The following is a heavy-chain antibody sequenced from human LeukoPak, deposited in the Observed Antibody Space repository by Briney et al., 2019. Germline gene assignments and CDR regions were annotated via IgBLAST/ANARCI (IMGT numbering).Heavy chain of an antibody. V-gene: IGHV3-30*02. Sequence: AGGSLRLSCAASGFTFSSYGMHWVRQAPGKGLEWVAFIRYDGSKYYADSVKGRFTISRGNSKNTLYLQMNSLRAEDTAVYYCAKVPCSSTSCAFDYWGQGTLVTVSS. D-gene: IGHD2-2*01. CDR2: IRYDGSK. CDR1: GFTFSSYG. J-gene: IGHJ4*02. CDR3: AKVPCSSTSCAFDY.